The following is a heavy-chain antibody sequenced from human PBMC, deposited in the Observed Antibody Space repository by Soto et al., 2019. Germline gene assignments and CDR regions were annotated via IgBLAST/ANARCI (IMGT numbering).Heavy chain of an antibody. CDR2: IIPIFGTA. J-gene: IGHJ5*02. V-gene: IGHV1-69*01. D-gene: IGHD2-2*02. Sequence: QVQLVQSGAEVKKPGSSVKVSCKASGGTFSSYAISWVRQAPGQGLEWMGGIIPIFGTANYAQKFQGRVTITADESTSTAYMELSSLRSEDTAVYYCARTPLYCSSTSCYTGWFDPWGQGTLFTVSS. CDR3: ARTPLYCSSTSCYTGWFDP. CDR1: GGTFSSYA.